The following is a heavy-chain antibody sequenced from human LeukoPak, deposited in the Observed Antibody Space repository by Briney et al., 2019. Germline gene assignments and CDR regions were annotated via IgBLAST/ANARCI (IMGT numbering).Heavy chain of an antibody. CDR2: IYYSGSS. V-gene: IGHV4-39*01. CDR1: GGSISSSRYY. CDR3: ARLKARDAFDI. J-gene: IGHJ3*02. Sequence: PSETLSLTCTVSGGSISSSRYYWAWIREPPGKGLEWIGNIYYSGSSYYNPSLKSRVTISLDTSKNQFSLKLSSVTAADTAVYYCARLKARDAFDIWGQGTMVTVSS.